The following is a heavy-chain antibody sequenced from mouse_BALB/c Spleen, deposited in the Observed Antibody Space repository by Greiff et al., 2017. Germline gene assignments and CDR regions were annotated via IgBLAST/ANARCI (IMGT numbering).Heavy chain of an antibody. V-gene: IGHV5-6-3*01. CDR1: GFTFSSYG. CDR3: ARDRYYGSSGWYFDV. J-gene: IGHJ1*01. CDR2: INSNGGST. Sequence: EVKLMESGGGLVQPGGSLKLSCAASGFTFSSYGMSWVRQTPDKRLELVATINSNGGSTYYPDSVKGRFTISRDNAKNTLYLQMISLKSEDTAMYYCARDRYYGSSGWYFDVWGAGTTVTVSS. D-gene: IGHD1-1*01.